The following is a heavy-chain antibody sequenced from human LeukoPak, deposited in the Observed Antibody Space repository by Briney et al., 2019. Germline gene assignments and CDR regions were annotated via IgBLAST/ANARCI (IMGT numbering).Heavy chain of an antibody. V-gene: IGHV4-59*12. CDR2: IYYSGST. CDR1: GGSISSYY. D-gene: IGHD1-26*01. J-gene: IGHJ3*02. Sequence: SETLSLTCTVSGGSISSYYWSWIRQPPGKGLEWIGYIYYSGSTNYNPSLKSRVTISVDTSKNQFSLQLNSVTPEDTAVYYCARDSRWELLGGFDIWGQGTMVTVSS. CDR3: ARDSRWELLGGFDI.